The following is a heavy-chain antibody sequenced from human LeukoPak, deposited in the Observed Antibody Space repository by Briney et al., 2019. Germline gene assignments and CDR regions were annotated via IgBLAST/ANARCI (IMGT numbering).Heavy chain of an antibody. CDR3: VKPDFGYPPHFFDY. D-gene: IGHD3-3*01. CDR2: ISYDGSNK. CDR1: GFTFSSYG. J-gene: IGHJ4*02. Sequence: GRSLRLSCAASGFTFSSYGMHWVRQAPGKGLEWVAVISYDGSNKYYADSVKGRFTISRGNSKNTLYLQLNSLRAEDTAIYYCVKPDFGYPPHFFDYWGQGTLVTVSS. V-gene: IGHV3-30*18.